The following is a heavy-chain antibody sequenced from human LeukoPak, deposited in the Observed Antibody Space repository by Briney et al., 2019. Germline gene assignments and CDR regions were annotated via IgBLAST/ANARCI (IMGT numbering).Heavy chain of an antibody. CDR1: GFTFSSYG. D-gene: IGHD2-21*02. Sequence: GGSLRLSCAASGFTFSSYGMHWVRQAPGKGLEWVAVITYDGSNKYYAGSVKGRFTISRDNSKNTLYPQMNSLRAEDTAVYYCAKDKGCGGDCYWYYFDYWGQGTLVTVSS. CDR2: ITYDGSNK. V-gene: IGHV3-30*18. J-gene: IGHJ4*02. CDR3: AKDKGCGGDCYWYYFDY.